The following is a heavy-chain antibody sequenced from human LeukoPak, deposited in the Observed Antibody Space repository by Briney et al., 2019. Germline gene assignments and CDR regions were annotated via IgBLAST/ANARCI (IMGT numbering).Heavy chain of an antibody. CDR3: ARGWGSSDY. J-gene: IGHJ4*02. Sequence: PGGSLRLSCAASGFTVSSKYMTWVRQAPGKGLEWVSVIYRGGSTYYADSVEGRFTISRDSSKNTLYLQMYSLRVEDTAVYYCARGWGSSDYWGQGTLVTVSS. D-gene: IGHD7-27*01. V-gene: IGHV3-66*01. CDR1: GFTVSSKY. CDR2: IYRGGST.